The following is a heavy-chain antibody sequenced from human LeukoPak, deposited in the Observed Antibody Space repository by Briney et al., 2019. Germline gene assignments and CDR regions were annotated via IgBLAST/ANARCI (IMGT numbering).Heavy chain of an antibody. Sequence: GGSLRLSCAASGFTFSTYSMNWVRQAPGKGLEWVSSISSSSTYIYYADSVKGRFTISRDNAKNSLYLQMNSLRAEDTAVYYCARFPQKDNLPIFGVITEDYWGQGTLVTVSS. V-gene: IGHV3-21*01. J-gene: IGHJ4*02. D-gene: IGHD3-3*01. CDR2: ISSSSTYI. CDR1: GFTFSTYS. CDR3: ARFPQKDNLPIFGVITEDY.